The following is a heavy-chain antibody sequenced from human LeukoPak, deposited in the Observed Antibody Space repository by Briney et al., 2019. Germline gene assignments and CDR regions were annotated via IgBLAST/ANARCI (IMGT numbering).Heavy chain of an antibody. J-gene: IGHJ5*02. V-gene: IGHV1-69*13. CDR1: GGTFSSYA. Sequence: SVKVSCKASGGTFSSYAISWVRQAPGQGLEWMGGIIPIFGTANYAQKFQGRVTITADESTSTAYMELSSLRSEDTAVYYCARDPLSGSPNWFDPWGQGALVTVSS. CDR3: ARDPLSGSPNWFDP. CDR2: IIPIFGTA. D-gene: IGHD1-26*01.